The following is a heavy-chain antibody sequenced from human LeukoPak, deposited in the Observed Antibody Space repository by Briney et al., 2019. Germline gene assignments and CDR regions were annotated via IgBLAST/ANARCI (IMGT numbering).Heavy chain of an antibody. Sequence: ASVKVSCKASGYTFTSYGISWVRQAPGQGLEWMGWISAYNGNTNYAQKLQGRVTMTTDTSTSTAYMELRSLRSDDTAVYYCARDGFYDSSGYYYNWVFDYWGQGTLVTVSS. J-gene: IGHJ4*02. CDR3: ARDGFYDSSGYYYNWVFDY. CDR1: GYTFTSYG. CDR2: ISAYNGNT. V-gene: IGHV1-18*01. D-gene: IGHD3-22*01.